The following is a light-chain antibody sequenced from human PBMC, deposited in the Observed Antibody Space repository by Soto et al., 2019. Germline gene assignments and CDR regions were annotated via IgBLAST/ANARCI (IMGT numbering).Light chain of an antibody. CDR1: SSDVGDYRY. V-gene: IGLV2-14*03. CDR3: SSYTTTTAWV. Sequence: QSALTQPASVSGSPGQSITISCTGSSSDVGDYRYVSWFQQHPGRAPKLIIYDVSNRPSGVSDRFSGSKSGNTASLTISGLKAEDEADYHCSSYTTTTAWVFGGGTKLTVL. CDR2: DVS. J-gene: IGLJ3*02.